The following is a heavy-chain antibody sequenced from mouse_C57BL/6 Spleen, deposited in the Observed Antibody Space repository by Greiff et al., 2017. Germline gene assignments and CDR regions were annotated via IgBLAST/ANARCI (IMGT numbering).Heavy chain of an antibody. Sequence: QVQLKQSGPGLVAPSQSLSITCTVSGFSLTSYGVHWVRQPPGKGLEWLVVIWSDGSTTYNSALKSRLSISKDNSKSQVFLKMNSLQTDDTAMYYCARHGDSNGYYAMDYWGQGTSVTVSS. J-gene: IGHJ4*01. D-gene: IGHD2-5*01. CDR1: GFSLTSYG. CDR3: ARHGDSNGYYAMDY. V-gene: IGHV2-6-1*01. CDR2: IWSDGST.